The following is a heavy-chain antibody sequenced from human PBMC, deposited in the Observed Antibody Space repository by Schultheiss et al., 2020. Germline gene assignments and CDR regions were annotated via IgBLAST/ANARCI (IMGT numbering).Heavy chain of an antibody. CDR1: GASFSGYF. D-gene: IGHD3-22*01. V-gene: IGHV4-34*01. Sequence: SQTLSLTCAVNGASFSGYFWTWIRQPPGRGLEWIGEISDSGSTHYIPSLKTRVSISKDTAKNQFSLKLSSVTAADTAVYYCARESQPMIVVGFDYWGQGTLVTVSS. J-gene: IGHJ4*02. CDR2: ISDSGST. CDR3: ARESQPMIVVGFDY.